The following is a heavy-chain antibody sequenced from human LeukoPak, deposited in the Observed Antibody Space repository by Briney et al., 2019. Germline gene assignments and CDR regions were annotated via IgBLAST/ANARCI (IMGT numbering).Heavy chain of an antibody. CDR3: ARTRYSSNWYDY. Sequence: GGSLRLSCAASGFTFSGYWMHWVRQAPGKGLVWVSHINSDGSSTSYADSVKGRFTISRDNAKNTLYLRMNSLRGEDTALYYCARTRYSSNWYDYWGQGTLVTVSS. CDR2: INSDGSST. V-gene: IGHV3-74*01. D-gene: IGHD6-19*01. J-gene: IGHJ5*01. CDR1: GFTFSGYW.